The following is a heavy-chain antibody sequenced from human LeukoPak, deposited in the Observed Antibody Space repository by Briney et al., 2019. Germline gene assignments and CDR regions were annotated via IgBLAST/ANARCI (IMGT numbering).Heavy chain of an antibody. V-gene: IGHV1-18*01. D-gene: IGHD2-2*01. CDR3: ARAEQYQLLLH. CDR1: GYTFTSYG. J-gene: IGHJ4*02. CDR2: ISAYNGNT. Sequence: ASVKVSFKASGYTFTSYGITWVRQAPGQGLEWRGWISAYNGNTNYAKKLQGRVTMTTDTSTSTAYFDLRSLRSDDTAVYYCARAEQYQLLLHWGQGTLVTVSS.